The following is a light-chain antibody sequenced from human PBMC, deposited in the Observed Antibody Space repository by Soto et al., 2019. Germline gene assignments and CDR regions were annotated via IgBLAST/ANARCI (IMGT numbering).Light chain of an antibody. CDR2: DVS. Sequence: PGKRATLSCRASQNISSYLIWYQQKPGQAPRLLIYDVSNRAAGVPARFSGSGSGTDFTLTISSLEPEDFAVYYCQQRSNWPRTFGQGTKVDIK. J-gene: IGKJ1*01. V-gene: IGKV3-11*01. CDR3: QQRSNWPRT. CDR1: QNISSY.